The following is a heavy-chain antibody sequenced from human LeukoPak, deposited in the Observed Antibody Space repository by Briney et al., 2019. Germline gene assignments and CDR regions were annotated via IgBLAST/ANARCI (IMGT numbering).Heavy chain of an antibody. CDR2: INHSVST. CDR3: ARGKTYYYDSSGYYFDY. D-gene: IGHD3-22*01. V-gene: IGHV4-34*01. J-gene: IGHJ4*02. CDR1: GGSFSGYY. Sequence: PPQTLSLTCAVYGGSFSGYYWSWIRQPPGKGLEWIGEINHSVSTNYNPTLKSRVTISVDTSKNQFSLKLSSVTAADTAVYYCARGKTYYYDSSGYYFDYWGQGTLVTVSS.